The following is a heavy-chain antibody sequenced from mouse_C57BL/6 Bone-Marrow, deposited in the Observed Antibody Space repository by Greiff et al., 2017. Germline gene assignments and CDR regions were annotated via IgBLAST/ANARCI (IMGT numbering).Heavy chain of an antibody. J-gene: IGHJ2*01. V-gene: IGHV5-9-1*02. CDR2: ISSGGDYI. CDR1: GFTFSSSA. CDR3: TRGNYGSSYVYCDY. D-gene: IGHD1-1*01. Sequence: EVKLVESGEGLVKPGGSLKLSCAASGFTFSSSAMSWVRQTPEKRLEWVAYISSGGDYIYYADTVKGRFTISRDNARNTLYLQMSSLKSEDTAMYYCTRGNYGSSYVYCDYWGQGTTLTVSS.